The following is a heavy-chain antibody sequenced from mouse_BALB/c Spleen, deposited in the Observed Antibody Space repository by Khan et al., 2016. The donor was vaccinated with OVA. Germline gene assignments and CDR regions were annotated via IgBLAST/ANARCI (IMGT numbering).Heavy chain of an antibody. D-gene: IGHD2-10*01. CDR3: ARPAYDGNPWFTY. V-gene: IGHV5-9*02. Sequence: VQLKESGGGLVRPGGSLKLSCTPSGFAFSSYDMSWVRQTPEKRLEWVATISGTGIYTYYPDSVKGRFTISRDNARNTLYLQMSSLRSEDTALYYCARPAYDGNPWFTYWGQGTLVTVSA. CDR2: ISGTGIYT. CDR1: GFAFSSYD. J-gene: IGHJ3*01.